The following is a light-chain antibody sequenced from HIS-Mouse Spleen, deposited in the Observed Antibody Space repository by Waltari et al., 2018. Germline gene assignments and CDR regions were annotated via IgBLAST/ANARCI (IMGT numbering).Light chain of an antibody. J-gene: IGLJ2*01. CDR3: AAWDDSLSGPV. CDR2: RNN. V-gene: IGLV1-47*01. Sequence: QSVLTQPPSASGTPGQRGTISCSGSSSNIGSNYVYWYQQLPGTAPKLLIYRNNPRPSGVPDRFSGSKSGTSASLAISGLRSEDEADYYCAAWDDSLSGPVFGGGTKLTVL. CDR1: SSNIGSNY.